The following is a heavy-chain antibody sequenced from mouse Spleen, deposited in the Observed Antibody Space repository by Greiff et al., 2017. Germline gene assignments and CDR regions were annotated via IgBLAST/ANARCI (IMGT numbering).Heavy chain of an antibody. CDR3: ARDDGYWAY. J-gene: IGHJ3*01. Sequence: VQLQQPGAELVRPGTSVKLSCKASGYTFTSYWMHWVKQRPGQGLEWIGVIDPSDSYTNYNQKFKGKATLTVDTSSSTAYMQLSSLTSEDSAVYYCARDDGYWAYWGQGTLVTVSA. D-gene: IGHD2-3*01. CDR1: GYTFTSYW. CDR2: IDPSDSYT. V-gene: IGHV1-59*01.